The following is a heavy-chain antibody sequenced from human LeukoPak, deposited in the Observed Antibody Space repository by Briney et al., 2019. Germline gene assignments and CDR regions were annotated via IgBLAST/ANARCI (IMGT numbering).Heavy chain of an antibody. CDR2: ISSSSSYI. Sequence: GGSLRLSCAASGFTFSSYSMNWVRQAPGKGLEWVSSISSSSSYIYYADSVKGRFTISRDNAKNSLYLQMNSLRAEDTAVYYCASETVAGTGYWGQGTLVTVSS. CDR1: GFTFSSYS. CDR3: ASETVAGTGY. D-gene: IGHD6-19*01. V-gene: IGHV3-21*01. J-gene: IGHJ4*02.